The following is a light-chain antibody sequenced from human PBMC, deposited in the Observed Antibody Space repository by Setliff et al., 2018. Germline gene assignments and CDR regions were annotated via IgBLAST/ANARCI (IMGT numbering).Light chain of an antibody. J-gene: IGLJ2*01. CDR3: SSCTSSSALV. V-gene: IGLV2-14*01. CDR2: DVS. CDR1: SSDVGGYNY. Sequence: QSALAQPASVSGSPGQSITISYTGTSSDVGGYNYVSWYQQHPGRAPKLMIYDVSKRPSGVSNRFSGSKSGNTASLTISGLQAEDEADYYCSSCTSSSALVFGGGTKVTVL.